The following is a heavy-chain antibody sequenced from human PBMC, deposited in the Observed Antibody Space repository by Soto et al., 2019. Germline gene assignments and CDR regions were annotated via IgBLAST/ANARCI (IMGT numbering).Heavy chain of an antibody. CDR1: GGSISSYY. CDR3: ARTPRSGGSYFDY. Sequence: SETLSLTCTVSGGSISSYYWSWIRQPPGKGLEWIGYIYYSGSTNYNPSLKSRVTISVDTSKNQFSLKLSSVTAADTAVYYCARTPRSGGSYFDYWGQGTRVTVSS. D-gene: IGHD2-15*01. CDR2: IYYSGST. J-gene: IGHJ4*02. V-gene: IGHV4-59*08.